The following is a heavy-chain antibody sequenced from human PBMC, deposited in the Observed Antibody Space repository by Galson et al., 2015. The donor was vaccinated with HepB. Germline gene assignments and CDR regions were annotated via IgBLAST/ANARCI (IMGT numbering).Heavy chain of an antibody. CDR2: ISSSGSTI. J-gene: IGHJ4*02. CDR3: ARDSGLERLDY. CDR1: GFTFSDYY. V-gene: IGHV3-11*01. D-gene: IGHD1-1*01. Sequence: SLRLSCAASGFTFSDYYMSWLRQAPGNRLEWISYISSSGSTIYYANTVKGRFTISRDNAKNSLYLQMNSLRAEDTAVYYCARDSGLERLDYWGQGTLVTVSS.